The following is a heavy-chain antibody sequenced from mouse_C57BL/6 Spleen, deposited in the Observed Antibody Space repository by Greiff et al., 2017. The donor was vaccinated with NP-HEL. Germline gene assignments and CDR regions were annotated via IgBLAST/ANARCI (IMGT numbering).Heavy chain of an antibody. CDR2: IYPGDGDT. Sequence: QVQLQQSGPELVKPGASVKISCKASGYAFSSSWMNWVKQRPGKGLEWIGRIYPGDGDTNYNGKFKGKATLTADKSSSTAYMQLSSLTSEDSAVYFCAREIHYAMDYWGQGTSVTVSS. CDR3: AREIHYAMDY. CDR1: GYAFSSSW. V-gene: IGHV1-82*01. J-gene: IGHJ4*01.